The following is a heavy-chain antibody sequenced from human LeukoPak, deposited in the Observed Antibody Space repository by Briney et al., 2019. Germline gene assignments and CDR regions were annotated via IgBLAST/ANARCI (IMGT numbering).Heavy chain of an antibody. V-gene: IGHV3-9*01. CDR3: ARDGYSSSGGAFDI. J-gene: IGHJ3*02. CDR2: ISWNSGSI. CDR1: GFIFDDYA. Sequence: GGSLRLSCAASGFIFDDYAMHWVRQAPGEGLGWVSGISWNSGSIGYADSVKGRFTISRDNAKNSLYLQMNSLRAEDTAVYYCARDGYSSSGGAFDIWGQGTMVTVSS. D-gene: IGHD6-13*01.